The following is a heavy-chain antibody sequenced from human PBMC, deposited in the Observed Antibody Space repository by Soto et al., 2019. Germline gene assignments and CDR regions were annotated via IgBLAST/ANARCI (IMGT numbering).Heavy chain of an antibody. CDR2: ISSYNGDT. CDR3: AREGVAPYYYYGMDV. J-gene: IGHJ6*02. Sequence: QVQLEQSGAEVKKPGASVKVSCKASCYTFTRSGISWVRQAPGQGPEWMGWISSYNGDTNYAQTFQGRVTMTTDTSTSTAYMELRSLRSDDTAVYYCAREGVAPYYYYGMDVWGQGTPVTVSS. CDR1: CYTFTRSG. D-gene: IGHD5-12*01. V-gene: IGHV1-18*01.